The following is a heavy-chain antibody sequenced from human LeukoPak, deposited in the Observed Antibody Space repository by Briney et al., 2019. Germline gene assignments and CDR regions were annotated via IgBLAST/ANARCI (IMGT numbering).Heavy chain of an antibody. D-gene: IGHD2-2*02. CDR1: GGSISSYY. CDR2: IYHSGST. J-gene: IGHJ5*02. Sequence: SETLSLTCTVSGGSISSYYWGWIRQPPGRGLEWIGSIYHSGSTYYNPSLQSRVTISVDTSKNQFSLKVSSVTAAETAVYYCARLGPAAIWFFLGSNWFDPWGQGTLVTVSS. V-gene: IGHV4-39*01. CDR3: ARLGPAAIWFFLGSNWFDP.